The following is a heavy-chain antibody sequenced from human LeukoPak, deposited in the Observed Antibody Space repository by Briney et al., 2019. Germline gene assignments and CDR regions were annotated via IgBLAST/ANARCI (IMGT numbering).Heavy chain of an antibody. D-gene: IGHD2-15*01. J-gene: IGHJ4*02. V-gene: IGHV4-59*01. Sequence: PSETLSLTCTVSGGSISGYYWNWIRQPPGKGLEWIGYIYYSGSTNYNPSLKSRVTISVDTSKNQFSLKLSSVTAADTAVYYCARDVRYCSGGSCYSYFDYWGQGTLVTVSS. CDR1: GGSISGYY. CDR2: IYYSGST. CDR3: ARDVRYCSGGSCYSYFDY.